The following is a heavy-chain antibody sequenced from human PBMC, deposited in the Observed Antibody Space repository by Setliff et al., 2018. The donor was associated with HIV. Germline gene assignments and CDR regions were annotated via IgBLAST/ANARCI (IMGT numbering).Heavy chain of an antibody. Sequence: ASVKVSCKASGYTFTSYYIHCVRQAPGQGPEWMGIINPNGGSTNYAQKFQGRVAMTADTSTNTVYMELSSLRSEGTAIYYCARGGPGSSFGYDWFDPWGQGTPVTVSS. V-gene: IGHV1-46*01. CDR3: ARGGPGSSFGYDWFDP. J-gene: IGHJ5*02. D-gene: IGHD5-18*01. CDR1: GYTFTSYY. CDR2: INPNGGST.